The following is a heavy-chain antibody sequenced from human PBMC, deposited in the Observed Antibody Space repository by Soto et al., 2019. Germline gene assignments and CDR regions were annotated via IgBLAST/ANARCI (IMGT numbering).Heavy chain of an antibody. J-gene: IGHJ4*02. V-gene: IGHV3-11*04. CDR3: ARDHRGYPWDY. Sequence: GVSLRLSCAASGFTFSDYYMSWIRQAPGKGLEWVSYISSSGSTIYYADSVKGRFTISRDNAKNTLYLQMNSLRAEDTAVYYCARDHRGYPWDYWGQGTLVTVSS. CDR1: GFTFSDYY. D-gene: IGHD5-12*01. CDR2: ISSSGSTI.